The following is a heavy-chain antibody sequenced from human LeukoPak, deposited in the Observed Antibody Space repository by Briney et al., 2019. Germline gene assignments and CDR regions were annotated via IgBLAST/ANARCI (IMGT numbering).Heavy chain of an antibody. CDR2: ISGSGGST. V-gene: IGHV3-23*01. D-gene: IGHD4-17*01. CDR1: GFTFSSYA. CDR3: ASGDVTVTNNFDY. Sequence: GGSLRLSCAASGFTFSSYAMSWVRQAPGKGLEWVSAISGSGGSTYYADSVKGRFSISRDNSKNTLSLQMNSLRAEDTAVYYFASGDVTVTNNFDYWGQGTLVTVSS. J-gene: IGHJ4*02.